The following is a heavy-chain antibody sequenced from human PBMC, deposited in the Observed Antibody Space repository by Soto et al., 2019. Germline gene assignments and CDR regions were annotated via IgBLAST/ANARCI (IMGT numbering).Heavy chain of an antibody. CDR1: GASITGSFF. J-gene: IGHJ4*02. CDR3: ARGMTPPGAPAWYYFDS. Sequence: PSETLSLTCTVSGASITGSFFWSWIRRPAGKGLEWIGRFSLSGTTNYNPSLRSRVTMSADVSKNQFSLRLTSVTAADTALYYCARGMTPPGAPAWYYFDSWGQGTRVTVSS. CDR2: FSLSGTT. D-gene: IGHD2-8*02. V-gene: IGHV4-4*07.